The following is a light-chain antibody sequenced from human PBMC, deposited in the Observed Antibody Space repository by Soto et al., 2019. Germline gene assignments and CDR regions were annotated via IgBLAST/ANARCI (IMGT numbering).Light chain of an antibody. CDR2: EVS. V-gene: IGLV2-14*01. CDR1: SSDVGGYNY. Sequence: QSALTQPASVSGSPGQSITISCTGTSSDVGGYNYVSWYQQHPGKAPKLMIYEVSNRPSGVSNRFSGSKSGNTASLTISGLQAEDDADYYCSSYTSSSIDYVFGTGIKLTVL. CDR3: SSYTSSSIDYV. J-gene: IGLJ1*01.